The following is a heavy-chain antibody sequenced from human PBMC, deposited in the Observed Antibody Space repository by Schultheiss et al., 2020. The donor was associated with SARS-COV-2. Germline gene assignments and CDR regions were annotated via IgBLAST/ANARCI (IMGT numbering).Heavy chain of an antibody. CDR3: VSLWATGTHRGPVAN. D-gene: IGHD1-1*01. CDR1: GGSISSYY. J-gene: IGHJ4*02. CDR2: IYYSGST. Sequence: SQTLSLTCTVSGGSISSYYWSWIRQPPGKGLEWIGSIYYSGSTNYNPSLKSRVTISVDTSKNQFSLNLSSVTAADTAVYYCVSLWATGTHRGPVANWGQGALVTVSS. V-gene: IGHV4-59*08.